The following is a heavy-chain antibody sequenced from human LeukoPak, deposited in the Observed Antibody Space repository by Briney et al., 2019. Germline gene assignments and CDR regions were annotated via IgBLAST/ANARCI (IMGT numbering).Heavy chain of an antibody. CDR1: GGSFSGYY. CDR3: ARRGAGGSPLRFLEWPLKFDP. CDR2: INHSGST. J-gene: IGHJ5*02. V-gene: IGHV4-34*01. Sequence: SETLSLTCAVYGGSFSGYYWSWIRQPPGKGPEWIGEINHSGSTNYNPSLKSRVTISVDTSKNQFSLKLSSVTAADTAVYYCARRGAGGSPLRFLEWPLKFDPWGQGTLVTVSS. D-gene: IGHD3-3*01.